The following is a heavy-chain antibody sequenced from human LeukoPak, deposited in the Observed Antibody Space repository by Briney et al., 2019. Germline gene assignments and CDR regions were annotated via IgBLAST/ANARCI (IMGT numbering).Heavy chain of an antibody. CDR2: ISGGGETT. D-gene: IGHD2-15*01. Sequence: GGSLRLSCAASGFTFSSYGMGGGRQAPGKGLEGFASISGGGETTYYADSVKGRFPISRDNSKNTLYLQMNSLRAEDTAVYYCAKFWRVDWYFDLWGRGTLVTVSS. CDR3: AKFWRVDWYFDL. V-gene: IGHV3-23*01. CDR1: GFTFSSYG. J-gene: IGHJ2*01.